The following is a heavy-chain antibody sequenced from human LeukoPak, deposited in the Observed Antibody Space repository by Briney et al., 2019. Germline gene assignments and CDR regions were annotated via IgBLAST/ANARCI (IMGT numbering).Heavy chain of an antibody. Sequence: GGSLRLSCAASGFTFTDYYMTWIRQAPGKGLEWVSYISGSGSTVYHADTVKGRFIISRDNAKNSLYLQMNSLRAEDTAVYYCAGSVAGVWFDYWGQGTLVTVSS. CDR2: ISGSGSTV. V-gene: IGHV3-11*01. CDR1: GFTFTDYY. D-gene: IGHD6-19*01. J-gene: IGHJ4*02. CDR3: AGSVAGVWFDY.